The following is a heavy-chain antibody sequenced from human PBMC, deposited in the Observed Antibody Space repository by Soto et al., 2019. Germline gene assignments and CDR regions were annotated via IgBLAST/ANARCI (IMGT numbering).Heavy chain of an antibody. CDR3: ARGLGREYHDNSGYFHLDY. CDR2: LYPDGRA. J-gene: IGHJ4*02. Sequence: GGSLRLSCAASGFTVGSNYLTWVRQAPGKGLKWVSVLYPDGRAYYTDSVKGRFSISTDNSKNSVYLQMYPLRADDTAVYYCARGLGREYHDNSGYFHLDYWGQGTLVTVSS. D-gene: IGHD3-22*01. CDR1: GFTVGSNY. V-gene: IGHV3-53*01.